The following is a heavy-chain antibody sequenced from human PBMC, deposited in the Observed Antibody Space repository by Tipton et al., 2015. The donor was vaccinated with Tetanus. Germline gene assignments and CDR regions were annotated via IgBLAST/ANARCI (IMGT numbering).Heavy chain of an antibody. CDR1: GDSIRRSY. V-gene: IGHV4-59*08. D-gene: IGHD3-10*01. CDR2: IYYSGST. Sequence: GLVKPSETLSLTCNVSGDSIRRSYWSWIRQPPGKGLEWIGSIYYSGSTFYHPSLQSRVTISVDTSKNQFSLRLSSVTAADTAVYFCARHPPPYYYGSGSYLDYWGQGTPVTVSS. CDR3: ARHPPPYYYGSGSYLDY. J-gene: IGHJ4*02.